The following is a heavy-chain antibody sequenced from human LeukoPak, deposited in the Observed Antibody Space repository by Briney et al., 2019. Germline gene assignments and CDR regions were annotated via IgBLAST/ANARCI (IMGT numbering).Heavy chain of an antibody. D-gene: IGHD6-6*01. CDR2: ISSSGSTT. V-gene: IGHV3-11*01. CDR1: GFTFSDYY. CDR3: ARSSLIAARPSSY. Sequence: PGGSLRLSCAASGFTFSDYYMSWIRQAPGKGLEWVSYISSSGSTTYYADSVKGRFTISRDNAKNSLYLQMNSLRAEDTAVYYCARSSLIAARPSSYWGQGTLVTVSS. J-gene: IGHJ4*02.